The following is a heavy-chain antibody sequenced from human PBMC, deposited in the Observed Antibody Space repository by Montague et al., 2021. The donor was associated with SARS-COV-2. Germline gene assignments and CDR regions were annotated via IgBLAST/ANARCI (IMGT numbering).Heavy chain of an antibody. J-gene: IGHJ4*02. CDR3: ARVEGGSHLDY. CDR2: IFHMGNT. Sequence: SETLSLTCGVSGASISGASWWTWVRQPPGKGLEWIGEIFHMGNTNYNWSLRSRLTISVDKSKNQFSLELRSVTAADTAIYYCARVEGGSHLDYWGQGILATVSS. V-gene: IGHV4-4*02. CDR1: GASISGASW. D-gene: IGHD1-26*01.